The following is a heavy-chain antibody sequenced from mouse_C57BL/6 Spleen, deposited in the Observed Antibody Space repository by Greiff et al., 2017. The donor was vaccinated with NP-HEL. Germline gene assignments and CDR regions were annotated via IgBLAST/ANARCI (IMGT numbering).Heavy chain of an antibody. D-gene: IGHD2-4*01. CDR1: GYTFTSYG. CDR3: ARAYDYDGDY. J-gene: IGHJ2*01. CDR2: IYPRSGNT. Sequence: VKLQQSGAELARPGASVKLSCKASGYTFTSYGISWVKQRTGQGLEWIGEIYPRSGNTYYNEKFKGKATLTAYKSSSTAYLELRSLTSEDSAVYFCARAYDYDGDYWGQGTTLTVSS. V-gene: IGHV1-81*01.